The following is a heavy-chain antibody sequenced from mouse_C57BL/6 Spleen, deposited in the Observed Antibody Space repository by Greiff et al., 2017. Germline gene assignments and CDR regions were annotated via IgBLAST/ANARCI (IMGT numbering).Heavy chain of an antibody. D-gene: IGHD4-1*01. CDR1: GYSITSGYY. Sequence: EVHLVESGPGLVKPSQSLSLTCSVTGYSITSGYYWNWIRQFPGNKLEWMGYISYDGSNNYNPSLKNRISITRDTSKNQFFLKLNSVTTEDTATYYCARRDWEYYFDYWGQGTTLTVSS. V-gene: IGHV3-6*01. CDR2: ISYDGSN. J-gene: IGHJ2*01. CDR3: ARRDWEYYFDY.